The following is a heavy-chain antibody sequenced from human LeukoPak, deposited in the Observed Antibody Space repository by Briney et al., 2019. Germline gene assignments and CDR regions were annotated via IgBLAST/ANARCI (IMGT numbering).Heavy chain of an antibody. CDR1: GGSISSYY. V-gene: IGHV4-59*08. J-gene: IGHJ4*02. D-gene: IGHD3-3*01. CDR2: IYYSGST. CDR3: ARHEPTIFGVVIILGYFDY. Sequence: PSETLSLTCTVSGGSISSYYWSWIRQPPGKGLEWIGYIYYSGSTNYNPSLKSRVTISVDTSKNQFSLKLSSVTAADTAVYYCARHEPTIFGVVIILGYFDYWGQGTLVTVSS.